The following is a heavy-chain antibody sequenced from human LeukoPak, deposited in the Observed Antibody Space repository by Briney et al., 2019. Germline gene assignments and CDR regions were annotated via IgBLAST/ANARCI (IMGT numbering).Heavy chain of an antibody. Sequence: PSETLSLTCTVSGGSISSSTFYWGWIRQPPGKGLEWIGSIYYSGSTYYNPSLKSRVTISVDTSKNQFSLKLTSVTAADTAVYYCARDKILDAFDIWGQGTMVTVSS. J-gene: IGHJ3*02. CDR3: ARDKILDAFDI. D-gene: IGHD3-3*01. CDR1: GGSISSSTFY. V-gene: IGHV4-39*07. CDR2: IYYSGST.